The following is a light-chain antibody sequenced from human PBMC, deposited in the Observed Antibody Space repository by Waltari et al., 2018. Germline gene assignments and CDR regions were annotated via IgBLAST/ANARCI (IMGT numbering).Light chain of an antibody. Sequence: DIQMTQSPSSLSASVGDRVTITCRASQSISSYLNWYQQRPGKAPKVLIYGASSLQSGVPSRFSGSASGTDFTLTISNLQPEDFATYYCQQSYSTPFIFGGGTKVIIK. CDR3: QQSYSTPFI. V-gene: IGKV1-39*01. CDR1: QSISSY. CDR2: GAS. J-gene: IGKJ4*01.